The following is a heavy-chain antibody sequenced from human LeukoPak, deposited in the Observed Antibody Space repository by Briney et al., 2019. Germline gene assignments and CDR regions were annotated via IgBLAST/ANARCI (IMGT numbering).Heavy chain of an antibody. J-gene: IGHJ3*02. V-gene: IGHV3-23*01. CDR3: TKGRLKTSLDGFDI. D-gene: IGHD4-17*01. CDR2: TSGSGGST. CDR1: GFTFSCYA. Sequence: GGSLRLSCAASGFTFSCYAMSWVRQAPGKGLEWVSGTSGSGGSTYFADSVKGRFTVSRDNSKNTLYLQMNSLRAEDTAVYYCTKGRLKTSLDGFDIWGQGTMVSVSS.